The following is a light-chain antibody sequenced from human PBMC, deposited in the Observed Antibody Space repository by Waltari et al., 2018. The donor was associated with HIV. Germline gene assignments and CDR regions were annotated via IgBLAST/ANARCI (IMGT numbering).Light chain of an antibody. CDR3: QKYDTAPIT. CDR2: GAS. V-gene: IGKV1-27*01. J-gene: IGKJ5*01. CDR1: QAIDNH. Sequence: DIQVTQSPSSLSASVGDRVTITCRASQAIDNHLAWYQQKPGNVPKVLIYGASTLQSGVPSRFSGSGSGTDFTLTISNLQPEDIATYYCQKYDTAPITFGQGTRLEIK.